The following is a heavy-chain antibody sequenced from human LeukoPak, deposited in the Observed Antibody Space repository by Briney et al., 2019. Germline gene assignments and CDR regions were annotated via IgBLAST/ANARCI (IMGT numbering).Heavy chain of an antibody. CDR3: ARDYWWNYDY. Sequence: PGGSLRLSCAASGFTFSDYAMHWVRQAPGKGLEWVAVISKDGSDKYYPGSVRGRFTISRDNSKNTIYLQMDSLRAEDTAIYYCARDYWWNYDYWGQGNLVTVSS. CDR1: GFTFSDYA. D-gene: IGHD1-7*01. CDR2: ISKDGSDK. J-gene: IGHJ4*02. V-gene: IGHV3-30-3*01.